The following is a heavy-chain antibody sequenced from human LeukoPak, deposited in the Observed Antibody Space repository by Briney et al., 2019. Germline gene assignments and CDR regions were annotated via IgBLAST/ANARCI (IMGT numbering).Heavy chain of an antibody. V-gene: IGHV3-48*03. CDR2: ISSSGSTI. CDR3: ARAGCSSTSCPSYYYYYYMDV. Sequence: GGSLRLSCAASGFTFSSYEMNWVRQAPGKGLEWVSYISSSGSTIYYADSVKGRFTISRDKAKNSLYPKMNSLRAEDTAVYYCARAGCSSTSCPSYYYYYYMDVWGKGTTVTVSS. J-gene: IGHJ6*03. CDR1: GFTFSSYE. D-gene: IGHD2-2*01.